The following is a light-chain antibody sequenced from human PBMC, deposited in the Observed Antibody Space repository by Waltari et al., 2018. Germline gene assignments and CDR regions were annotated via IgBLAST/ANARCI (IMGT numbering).Light chain of an antibody. V-gene: IGKV1-5*03. Sequence: DIQMTQSPSTLSASVGDRVTIPCRASQRISRWLAWFQQKPGKAPKLLIYKASSLEGGVPSRFSGSGSGTEFTLTISSLQPDDFATYYCQQYISYSGSTFGGGTKVEIK. CDR3: QQYISYSGST. CDR2: KAS. CDR1: QRISRW. J-gene: IGKJ4*01.